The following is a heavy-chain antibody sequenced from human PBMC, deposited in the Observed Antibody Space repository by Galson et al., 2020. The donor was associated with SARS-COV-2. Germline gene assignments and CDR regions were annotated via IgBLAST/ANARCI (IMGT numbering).Heavy chain of an antibody. CDR1: GGTFSSYT. V-gene: IGHV1-69*04. CDR3: ARERSDYAPFYFDY. CDR2: IIPILGIA. D-gene: IGHD4-17*01. J-gene: IGHJ4*02. Sequence: ASVKVSCKASGGTFSSYTISWVRQAPGQGLEWMGRIIPILGIANYAQKFQGRVTITADKSTSTAYMELSSLRSEDTAVYYCARERSDYAPFYFDYWGQGTLVTVSS.